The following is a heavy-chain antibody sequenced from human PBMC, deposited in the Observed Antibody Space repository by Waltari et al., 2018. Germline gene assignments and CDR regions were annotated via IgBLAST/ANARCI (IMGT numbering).Heavy chain of an antibody. Sequence: QVQLQESGPGLVKPSQNLSLTCTVSGGPISSGDYYWSWIRQPPGKGREWSGYIYYSGSTYYNPSLKRRVTSAGDTAKNQFSLKLSSGSAADTAVYYWARDGPSRGATTYNYYYYMDVWGKGTTVTVSS. CDR1: GGPISSGDYY. V-gene: IGHV4-30-4*08. CDR2: IYYSGST. J-gene: IGHJ6*03. CDR3: ARDGPSRGATTYNYYYYMDV. D-gene: IGHD1-26*01.